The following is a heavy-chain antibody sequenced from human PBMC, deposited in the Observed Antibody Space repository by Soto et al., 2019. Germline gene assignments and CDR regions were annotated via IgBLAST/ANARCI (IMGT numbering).Heavy chain of an antibody. CDR2: ISSSSSYI. Sequence: GGSLRLSCAASGFTFSSYSMNWVRQAPGKGLEWVSSISSSSSYIYYADSVKGRFTISRDNAKNSLYLQMNSLRAEDTAVYYCARHYYGSGRQSTTRGEGFDYWGQGTLVTVSS. V-gene: IGHV3-21*01. CDR1: GFTFSSYS. CDR3: ARHYYGSGRQSTTRGEGFDY. J-gene: IGHJ4*02. D-gene: IGHD3-10*01.